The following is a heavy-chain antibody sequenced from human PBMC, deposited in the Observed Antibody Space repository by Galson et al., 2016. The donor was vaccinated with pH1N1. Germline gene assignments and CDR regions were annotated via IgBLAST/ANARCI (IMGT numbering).Heavy chain of an antibody. J-gene: IGHJ6*03. CDR1: EGTLTRYA. V-gene: IGHV1-69*06. Sequence: SVKVSCKASEGTLTRYAISWVRQAPGQGLEWMGGIIPVFGAATYAQKFQGRVTITAAKSADTAYMELSSLRSEDTAVYYCASPPPSSGHLNSYSYMDVWGQGTTVTVS. D-gene: IGHD3-3*01. CDR3: ASPPPSSGHLNSYSYMDV. CDR2: IIPVFGAA.